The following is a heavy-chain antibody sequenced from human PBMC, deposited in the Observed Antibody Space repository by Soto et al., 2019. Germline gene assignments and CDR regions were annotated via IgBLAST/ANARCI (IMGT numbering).Heavy chain of an antibody. J-gene: IGHJ6*02. CDR2: IRSKANSYAT. CDR3: TRRESSPQTGMGYAIAADSYYGMDV. V-gene: IGHV3-73*02. D-gene: IGHD2-8*01. Sequence: EVQLVESGGGLVQPGGSLKLSCAASGFTFSGSAMHWVRQASGKGLEWVGRIRSKANSYATAYAASVKGRFPISRDDSKITVYLQMNRLKAEETAVYYCTRRESSPQTGMGYAIAADSYYGMDVWGQG. CDR1: GFTFSGSA.